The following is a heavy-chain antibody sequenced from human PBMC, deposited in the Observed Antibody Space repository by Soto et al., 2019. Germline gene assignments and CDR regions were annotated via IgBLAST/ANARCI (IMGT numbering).Heavy chain of an antibody. CDR3: AKAGAVGAIRDAEYFQH. CDR2: ISGSGGST. J-gene: IGHJ1*01. V-gene: IGHV3-23*01. Sequence: EVQLLESGGGLVQPGGSLRLSCAASGFTFSSYAMSWVRQAPGKGLEWGSAISGSGGSTYYADSVKGRFTISRDNSKNTLYLQMNRLRAEDTAVYYCAKAGAVGAIRDAEYFQHWGQGTLVTVSS. CDR1: GFTFSSYA. D-gene: IGHD1-26*01.